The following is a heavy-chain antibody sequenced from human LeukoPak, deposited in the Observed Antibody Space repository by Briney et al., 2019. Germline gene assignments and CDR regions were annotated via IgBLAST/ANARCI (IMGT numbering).Heavy chain of an antibody. CDR2: FDPEDGET. J-gene: IGHJ5*02. CDR1: GYTLTELS. D-gene: IGHD3-10*01. Sequence: ASVKVSCKVSGYTLTELSMHWVRQAPGKGLEWMGGFDPEDGETTYAQKFQGRVTMTEDTSTDTAYMELSSLRSEDTAVYYCATMVRGVYNWFDPWGQGTLVTVSS. CDR3: ATMVRGVYNWFDP. V-gene: IGHV1-24*01.